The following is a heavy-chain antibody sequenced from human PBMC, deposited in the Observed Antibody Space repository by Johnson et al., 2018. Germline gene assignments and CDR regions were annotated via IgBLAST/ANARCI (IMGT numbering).Heavy chain of an antibody. D-gene: IGHD1-26*01. CDR2: ISYDGSNK. Sequence: QLVQSGGGVVQPGRSLRLSCVASGFTFRNYGMHWVRQAPGKGLEWVAVISYDGSNKYYADSVKGRFTISRDNSKNTLYLQMNSLRAEDTAVYYCARAESGSPDVWGQGTTVTVSS. CDR1: GFTFRNYG. CDR3: ARAESGSPDV. J-gene: IGHJ6*02. V-gene: IGHV3-30*03.